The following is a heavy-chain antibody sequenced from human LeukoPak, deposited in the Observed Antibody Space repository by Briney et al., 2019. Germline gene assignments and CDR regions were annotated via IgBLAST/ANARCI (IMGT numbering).Heavy chain of an antibody. CDR3: ARDSGLGQLLLLPY. V-gene: IGHV3-48*02. CDR2: ISSDSGTI. CDR1: GFTFSSYN. Sequence: PGGSLRLSCAASGFTFSSYNMNWVRQAPGKGLEWVSYISSDSGTIYYADSVKGRFTISRDNAKNSLYLQMNSLRDEDTAVYYCARDSGLGQLLLLPYWGQGTLVTVSS. D-gene: IGHD2-2*01. J-gene: IGHJ4*02.